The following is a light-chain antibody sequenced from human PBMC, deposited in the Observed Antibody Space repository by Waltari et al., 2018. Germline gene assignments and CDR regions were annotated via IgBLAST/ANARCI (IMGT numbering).Light chain of an antibody. CDR3: SSYTSSSTRV. CDR1: SSDVGGYNY. V-gene: IGLV2-14*01. Sequence: QSALTQPASVSGSPGQSITISCTGTSSDVGGYNYVSWYQQHPGKAPKLMIYDVSNRPSGVSTPFSGSKSGNTASLTISGLQAEDEADYYCSSYTSSSTRVFGTGTKVTVL. CDR2: DVS. J-gene: IGLJ1*01.